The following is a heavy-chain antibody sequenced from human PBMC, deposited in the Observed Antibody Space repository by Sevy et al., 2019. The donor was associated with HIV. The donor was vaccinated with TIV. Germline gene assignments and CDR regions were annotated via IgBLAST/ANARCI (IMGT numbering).Heavy chain of an antibody. D-gene: IGHD2-8*01. Sequence: GGSLRLSCTASGFTFSSYDMNWVRQAPGKGREWVSKISSSGSSIYYADSVKGRFTISKDKAKNSLNLQMNSLRAEDTAVYYCTRNGGAFDNGFDPWGQGTLVTVSS. CDR2: ISSSGSSI. CDR1: GFTFSSYD. V-gene: IGHV3-48*03. CDR3: TRNGGAFDNGFDP. J-gene: IGHJ5*02.